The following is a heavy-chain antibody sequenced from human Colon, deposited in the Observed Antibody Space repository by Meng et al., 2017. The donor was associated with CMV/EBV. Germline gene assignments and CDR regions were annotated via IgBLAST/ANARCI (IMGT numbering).Heavy chain of an antibody. CDR1: FTFRGCA. CDR2: VRGRGDFT. CDR3: VKDDVDCGVDCYAPLFDF. J-gene: IGHJ4*02. V-gene: IGHV3-23*01. Sequence: FTFRGCAMSWVRQTRSRIRECAATVRGRGDFTYYAGGMRDHFTISRDNSEKALHLQMSSLRGDDTATYYCVKDDVDCGVDCYAPLFDFWGQGTLVTVSS. D-gene: IGHD2-21*02.